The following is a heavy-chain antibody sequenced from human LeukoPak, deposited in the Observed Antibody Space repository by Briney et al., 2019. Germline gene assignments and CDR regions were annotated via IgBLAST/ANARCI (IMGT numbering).Heavy chain of an antibody. Sequence: AGGSLRLSCAASGFTFSDYYMSWIRQAPGKGLEWASYISSSGSTIYYADSVKGRFTISRDNAKNSLYLQMNSLRAEDTAVYYCARAGWDIAVAGKFDYWGQGTLVTVSS. J-gene: IGHJ4*02. D-gene: IGHD6-19*01. CDR2: ISSSGSTI. CDR3: ARAGWDIAVAGKFDY. V-gene: IGHV3-11*01. CDR1: GFTFSDYY.